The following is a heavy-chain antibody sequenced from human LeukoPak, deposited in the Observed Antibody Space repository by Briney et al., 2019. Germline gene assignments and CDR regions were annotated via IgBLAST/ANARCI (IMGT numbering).Heavy chain of an antibody. Sequence: SETLSLTCAVSGVSISPYYWAWIRKPPGKGLERIGYIHTSGSNNQYPSLKSRVTISVDKSKNHFSLRLTSVTAADTAVYYCARLSAAVHLGAFDLWGQGTMVTVSS. V-gene: IGHV4-4*09. CDR3: ARLSAAVHLGAFDL. CDR1: GVSISPYY. D-gene: IGHD3-3*01. CDR2: IHTSGSN. J-gene: IGHJ3*01.